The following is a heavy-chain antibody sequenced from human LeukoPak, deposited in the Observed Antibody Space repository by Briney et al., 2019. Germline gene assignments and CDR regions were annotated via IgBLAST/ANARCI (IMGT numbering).Heavy chain of an antibody. Sequence: GGSLRLSCAASGFTFSNYWMHWVRQAPGKGLVWVSRINSDGINTSYADSVKGRFTISRDNAKNTLNLQMNSLRAEDTAVYYCARDLGQYYDTSDNWFDPGAREPWSPSPQ. CDR3: ARDLGQYYDTSDNWFDP. D-gene: IGHD3-22*01. J-gene: IGHJ5*02. CDR2: INSDGINT. CDR1: GFTFSNYW. V-gene: IGHV3-74*01.